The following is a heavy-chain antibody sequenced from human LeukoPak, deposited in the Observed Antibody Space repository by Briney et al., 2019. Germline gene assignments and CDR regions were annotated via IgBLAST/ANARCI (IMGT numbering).Heavy chain of an antibody. V-gene: IGHV1-46*01. D-gene: IGHD3-22*01. CDR1: GYTFSTYY. Sequence: GASVKVSCKASGYTFSTYYMHWVRQAPGQGLEWMGIINPSGSGTSYAQKFQGRVTMTRDTSRSTVYMGLNSLRSEDTAVYYRAGGDQYNSSGYYRGYLDYWGQGSLVTVSS. CDR2: INPSGSGT. CDR3: AGGDQYNSSGYYRGYLDY. J-gene: IGHJ4*02.